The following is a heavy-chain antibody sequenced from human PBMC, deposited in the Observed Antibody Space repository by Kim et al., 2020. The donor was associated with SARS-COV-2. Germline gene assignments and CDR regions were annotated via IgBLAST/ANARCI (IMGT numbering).Heavy chain of an antibody. Sequence: GGSLRLSCTTSGFTFSSHAMHWVRQTPGKGLECVSSISGGGGHLYYADSVKGRFTISRDTATSSLFLEMHSLRAEDTAVYYCASGFYGSPFDNWGQGTLV. CDR2: ISGGGGHL. CDR1: GFTFSSHA. CDR3: ASGFYGSPFDN. D-gene: IGHD3-10*01. V-gene: IGHV3-21*01. J-gene: IGHJ4*02.